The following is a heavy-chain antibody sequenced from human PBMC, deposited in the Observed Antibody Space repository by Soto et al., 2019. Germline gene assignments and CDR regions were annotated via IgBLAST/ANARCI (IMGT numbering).Heavy chain of an antibody. D-gene: IGHD3-22*01. J-gene: IGHJ4*02. V-gene: IGHV3-33*01. Sequence: QVQLVESGGGVVQPGRSLRLSCAASGFTFSSYGMHWVRQAPGKGLEWVAVIWYDGSNKYYADSVKGRFTISRDNSKNTRYLQMNSLRAGETAVYYGARERKEVGYYDSTMCHSWGQGTLVTVSS. CDR2: IWYDGSNK. CDR1: GFTFSSYG. CDR3: ARERKEVGYYDSTMCHS.